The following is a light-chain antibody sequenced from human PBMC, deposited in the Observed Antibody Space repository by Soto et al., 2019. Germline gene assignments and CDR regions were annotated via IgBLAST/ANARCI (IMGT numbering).Light chain of an antibody. CDR1: SSDVGGYNY. V-gene: IGLV2-14*01. J-gene: IGLJ1*01. CDR3: SSYTRSSTLYV. Sequence: SALTQPASVSGSPGQSITISCTGTSSDVGGYNYVSWYQQHPGKAPKLMIYDVSNRPSGVSNRFSGSKSGNTASLTISGLQAEDEADYYCSSYTRSSTLYVFGTGTKVTV. CDR2: DVS.